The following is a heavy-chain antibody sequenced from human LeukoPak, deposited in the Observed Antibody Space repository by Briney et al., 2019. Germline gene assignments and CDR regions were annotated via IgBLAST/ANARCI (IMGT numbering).Heavy chain of an antibody. CDR1: GFTFSDYS. V-gene: IGHV3-21*01. J-gene: IGHJ5*02. CDR3: TRGRPMIRAVISWFDP. D-gene: IGHD3-10*01. Sequence: PGGSLRLSCAASGFTFSDYSMNWVRQAPGKGLEWVSSISSSSDYIYYADSVKGRFTISRDNAKNSLFLQMSSLRAEDTAIYYCTRGRPMIRAVISWFDPWGQGTLVTVSS. CDR2: ISSSSDYI.